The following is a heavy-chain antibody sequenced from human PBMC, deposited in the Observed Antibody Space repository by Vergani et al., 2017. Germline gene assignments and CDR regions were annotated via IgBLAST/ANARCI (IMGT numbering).Heavy chain of an antibody. CDR1: GGSVSSGSYY. V-gene: IGHV4-30-4*08. CDR3: ARVGARIQTFDY. D-gene: IGHD1-26*01. Sequence: QVQLQESGPGLVKPSETLSLTCTVSGGSVSSGSYYWSWIRQPPGKGLEWIGYIYYSGSTYYNPSLQSRVTISVDTSKNQFSLKLSSVTAADTAVYYCARVGARIQTFDYWGQGTLVTVSS. J-gene: IGHJ4*02. CDR2: IYYSGST.